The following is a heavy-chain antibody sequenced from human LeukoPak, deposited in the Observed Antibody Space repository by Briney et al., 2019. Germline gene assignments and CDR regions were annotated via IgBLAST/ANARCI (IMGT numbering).Heavy chain of an antibody. V-gene: IGHV3-23*01. J-gene: IGHJ4*02. CDR3: SKDRYGDYGGIDY. D-gene: IGHD4-17*01. CDR2: ISGSAGRT. CDR1: GFIFSNYG. Sequence: GGSLRLSCAASGFIFSNYGMSWVRQAPGKGLEWVSTISGSAGRTNYVELVKGRFTISRDNSKSTLYLQMNSLRAEDTAVYYCSKDRYGDYGGIDYWGLGTLVTVSS.